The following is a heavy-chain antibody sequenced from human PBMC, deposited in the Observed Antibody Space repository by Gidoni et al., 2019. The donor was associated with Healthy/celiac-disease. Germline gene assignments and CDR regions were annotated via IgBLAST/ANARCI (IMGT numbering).Heavy chain of an antibody. Sequence: EVQLVESGGGLVKPGGARRLSCAASGFTFSSDSMNGVGQAPGKGLELVSSISSSSSYIYYADSVKGRFTISRDNAKNSLYLQMNSLRAEDTAVYYCARDPSDSSSSEIRDYYYYYMDVWGKGTTVTVSS. CDR2: ISSSSSYI. CDR3: ARDPSDSSSSEIRDYYYYYMDV. CDR1: GFTFSSDS. J-gene: IGHJ6*03. V-gene: IGHV3-21*01. D-gene: IGHD6-6*01.